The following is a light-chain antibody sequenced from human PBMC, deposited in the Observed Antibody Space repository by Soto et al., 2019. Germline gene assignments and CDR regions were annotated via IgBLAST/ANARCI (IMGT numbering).Light chain of an antibody. V-gene: IGLV2-11*01. CDR1: SSDVGGYNY. Sequence: QSALTQPRSVSGSPGQSVTISCTGTSSDVGGYNYVSWYQQHPGKAPKLMIYDVSKRPSGVPDRFSGSKSGNTASLTISGLQAEDESDYYCCSYAGSYPYDFGTGTKLT. J-gene: IGLJ1*01. CDR3: CSYAGSYPYD. CDR2: DVS.